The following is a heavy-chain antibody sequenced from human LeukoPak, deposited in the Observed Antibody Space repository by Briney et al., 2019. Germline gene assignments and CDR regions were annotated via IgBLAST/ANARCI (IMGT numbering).Heavy chain of an antibody. D-gene: IGHD1-14*01. V-gene: IGHV3-7*01. CDR1: GFTFSTYW. CDR2: IKGDESAR. J-gene: IGHJ4*02. CDR3: ARDVVGSPDY. Sequence: GGSLRLSCAASGFTFSTYWMTWVRQAPGKGLEWVANIKGDESARHHADSVKGRFTISRDNTQNSLYLQMSSLRGEDTAVYYCARDVVGSPDYWEQGPLVTVSS.